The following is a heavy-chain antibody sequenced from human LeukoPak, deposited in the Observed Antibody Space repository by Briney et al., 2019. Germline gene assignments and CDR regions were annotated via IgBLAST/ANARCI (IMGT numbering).Heavy chain of an antibody. Sequence: GASVKVSCKASGGTFSSYAISWVRQAPGQGLEWMGGIIPIFGTANYAQKFQGRVTITADESTSTAYMELSSLRSEDTAVYYCAREGYNVLRDYYYGMDVWGQGTTVTVSS. J-gene: IGHJ6*02. D-gene: IGHD5-24*01. CDR3: AREGYNVLRDYYYGMDV. CDR2: IIPIFGTA. CDR1: GGTFSSYA. V-gene: IGHV1-69*13.